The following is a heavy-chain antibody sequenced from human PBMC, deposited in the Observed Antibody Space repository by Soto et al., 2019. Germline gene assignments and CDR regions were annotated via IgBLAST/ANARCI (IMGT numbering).Heavy chain of an antibody. D-gene: IGHD6-13*01. Sequence: SETLSLTCAVYGGSFSGYYWSWIRQPPGKGLEWIGEINHSGSTNYNPSLKSRVTISVDTSKNQFSLKLSSVTAADTAVYYCARVSLTGYSSSWYRGSWFDPWGQGTLVTVSS. V-gene: IGHV4-34*01. CDR1: GGSFSGYY. J-gene: IGHJ5*02. CDR3: ARVSLTGYSSSWYRGSWFDP. CDR2: INHSGST.